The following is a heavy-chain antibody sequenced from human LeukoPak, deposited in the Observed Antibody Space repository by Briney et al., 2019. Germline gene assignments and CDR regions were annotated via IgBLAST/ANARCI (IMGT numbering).Heavy chain of an antibody. CDR2: INPSGGST. Sequence: ASVKVSCKASGYSFTSYYMHWVRQAPGQGLEWMGIINPSGGSTSYAQKFQGRVTVTRDTSTSTVHMELSGLRSEDTAVYYCARDQEGFDYWGQGTLVTVSS. CDR1: GYSFTSYY. V-gene: IGHV1-46*01. CDR3: ARDQEGFDY. J-gene: IGHJ4*02.